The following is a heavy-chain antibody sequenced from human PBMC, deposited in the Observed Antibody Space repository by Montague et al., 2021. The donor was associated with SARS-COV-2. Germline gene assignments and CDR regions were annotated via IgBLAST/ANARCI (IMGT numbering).Heavy chain of an antibody. CDR3: AKDATIFWFERGRGTFDH. J-gene: IGHJ4*02. V-gene: IGHV3-30*18. CDR2: ISYDGSIQ. Sequence: SLRLSCAASGFTFNNFGMHWVRQAPGQGLEWVAVISYDGSIQYYAGSVKGRFTISRDWSKNTLYLQMSSLRPEDTAVYYCAKDATIFWFERGRGTFDHWGQGTLVAVSS. D-gene: IGHD3-10*01. CDR1: GFTFNNFG.